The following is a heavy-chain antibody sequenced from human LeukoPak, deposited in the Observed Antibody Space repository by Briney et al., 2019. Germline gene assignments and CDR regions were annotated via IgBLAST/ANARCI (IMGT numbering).Heavy chain of an antibody. J-gene: IGHJ4*02. CDR1: GFTFSSYS. Sequence: GSLRLSCAASGFTFSSYSMNWVRQAPGKGLEWVSSISSSSSYIYYADSVKGRFTISRDNAKNSLYLQMNSLRAEDTAVYYCARDSPSDRTELVVVPAAPFDYWGQGTLVTVSS. CDR3: ARDSPSDRTELVVVPAAPFDY. CDR2: ISSSSSYI. D-gene: IGHD2-2*01. V-gene: IGHV3-21*01.